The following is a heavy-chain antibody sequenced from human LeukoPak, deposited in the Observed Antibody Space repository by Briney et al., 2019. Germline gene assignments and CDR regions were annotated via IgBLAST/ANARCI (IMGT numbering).Heavy chain of an antibody. CDR1: GGSFSGYY. CDR2: INHSGST. V-gene: IGHV4-34*01. Sequence: SETLSLTCAVYGGSFSGYYWSWIRQPPGKGLEWIGEINHSGSTNYNPSLESRVTISVGTSKNQFSLKLSSVTAADTAVYYCARAGRGVRPPHRKNWFDPWGQGTLVTVSS. D-gene: IGHD3-10*01. CDR3: ARAGRGVRPPHRKNWFDP. J-gene: IGHJ5*02.